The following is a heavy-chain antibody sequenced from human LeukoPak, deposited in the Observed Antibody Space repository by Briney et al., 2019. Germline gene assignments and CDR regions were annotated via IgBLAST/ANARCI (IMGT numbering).Heavy chain of an antibody. J-gene: IGHJ6*01. CDR2: ISNSSSYI. Sequence: GGSLRLSCAASGFTFSSYTMNWVRQAPGKGLEWVSYISNSSSYIYYADSVKGRFTISRDNAENSLYLQMNSLRAEDTAVYYCARGSEGYCSGGGCYYGMDVWGQGTTVTVSS. CDR1: GFTFSSYT. CDR3: ARGSEGYCSGGGCYYGMDV. D-gene: IGHD2-15*01. V-gene: IGHV3-21*01.